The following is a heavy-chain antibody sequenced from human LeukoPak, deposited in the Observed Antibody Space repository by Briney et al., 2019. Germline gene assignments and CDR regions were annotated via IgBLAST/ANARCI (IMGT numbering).Heavy chain of an antibody. CDR2: VYYNGDI. V-gene: IGHV4-59*01. D-gene: IGHD4-17*01. CDR1: GVPISTYY. Sequence: SETLSLTCSVSGVPISTYYWSWLRQSPGKGLEWIAYVYYNGDIMYNPSLKSRVTISLDTSKNQFSLKLSSVTAADTAVYYCARDLGYGYPFDYWGQGTLVTVSS. J-gene: IGHJ4*02. CDR3: ARDLGYGYPFDY.